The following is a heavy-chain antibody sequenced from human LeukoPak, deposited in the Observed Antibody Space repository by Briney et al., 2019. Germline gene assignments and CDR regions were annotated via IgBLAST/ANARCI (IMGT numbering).Heavy chain of an antibody. Sequence: GASVKVSCKASRGTFSSYAISWVRQAPGQGLEWMGRILPIFGIANYAQKFQGRVTITADKSTSTAYVELSSLRSDDTAVYYCARDVARYDYVWGSYRFSDGDFDYWGQGTLVTVSS. D-gene: IGHD3-16*02. J-gene: IGHJ4*02. CDR1: RGTFSSYA. CDR3: ARDVARYDYVWGSYRFSDGDFDY. V-gene: IGHV1-69*04. CDR2: ILPIFGIA.